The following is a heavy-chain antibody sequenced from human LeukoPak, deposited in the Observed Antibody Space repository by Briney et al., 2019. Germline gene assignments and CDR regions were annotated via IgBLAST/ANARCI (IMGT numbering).Heavy chain of an antibody. CDR2: IKQDGSEK. D-gene: IGHD6-6*01. CDR3: AKEQSSSGFFDY. V-gene: IGHV3-7*05. J-gene: IGHJ4*02. Sequence: GGSLRLSCATSGFTFSNYWMNWVRQAPGKGLEWVANIKQDGSEKYYVDSVKGRFTISRDNAKNSLFLQMNSLRAEDTAVYYCAKEQSSSGFFDYWGQGTLVTVSS. CDR1: GFTFSNYW.